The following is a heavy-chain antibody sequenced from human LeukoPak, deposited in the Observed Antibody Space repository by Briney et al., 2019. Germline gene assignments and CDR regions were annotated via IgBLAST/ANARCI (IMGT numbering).Heavy chain of an antibody. CDR3: ARGRGYSGYFDY. Sequence: KPSETLSLTCAVYGGSFSGYYWSWIRQPPGKGLEWIGEINHSGSTNYNPSLKSRVAISIDTSKNQFSLKLSSVTAADTAVYYCARGRGYSGYFDYWGQGTLVTVSS. CDR2: INHSGST. J-gene: IGHJ4*02. CDR1: GGSFSGYY. V-gene: IGHV4-34*01. D-gene: IGHD5-18*01.